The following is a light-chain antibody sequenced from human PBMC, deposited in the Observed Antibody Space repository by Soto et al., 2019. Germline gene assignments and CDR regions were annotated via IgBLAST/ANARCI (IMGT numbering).Light chain of an antibody. CDR3: SSYTSSSTYVV. CDR1: SSDVGGYNY. CDR2: DVS. V-gene: IGLV2-14*01. J-gene: IGLJ2*01. Sequence: QSALTQPASVSGSPGQSITISCTGTSSDVGGYNYVSRYQQHPGKAPKLMIYDVSNRPSGVSNRFSGSKSGNTASLTISGLQADDEADYYCSSYTSSSTYVVFGGGTKLTVL.